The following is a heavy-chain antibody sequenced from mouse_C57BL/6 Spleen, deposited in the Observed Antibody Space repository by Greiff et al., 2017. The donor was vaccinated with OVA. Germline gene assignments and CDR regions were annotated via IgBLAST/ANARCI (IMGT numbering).Heavy chain of an antibody. Sequence: VQLQHSVAELVRPGASVKLSCTASGFNIKNTYMHWVKQRPEQGLEWIGRIDPANGNTKYAPKFQGKATITADTSSNTAYLQLSSLTSEDTAIYYCARGYYGSSYVSDYWGQGTTLTVSS. CDR2: IDPANGNT. D-gene: IGHD1-1*01. J-gene: IGHJ2*01. V-gene: IGHV14-3*01. CDR3: ARGYYGSSYVSDY. CDR1: GFNIKNTY.